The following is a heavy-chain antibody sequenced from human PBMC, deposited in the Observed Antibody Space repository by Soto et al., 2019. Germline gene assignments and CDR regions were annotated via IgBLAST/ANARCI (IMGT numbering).Heavy chain of an antibody. V-gene: IGHV3-23*01. CDR3: AKLTYPSDSTGYYSERVSGWIDS. CDR1: GFPFSSHA. J-gene: IGHJ5*01. CDR2: ISASGGTA. Sequence: PGVSLSLSCAASGFPFSSHAMSWVRQAQGKGLEWVSGISASGGTANLADSVEGRCTISRDNSKSTLYLQMNSLRAEDTAVYYCAKLTYPSDSTGYYSERVSGWIDSWGQGTLVTVSS. D-gene: IGHD3-22*01.